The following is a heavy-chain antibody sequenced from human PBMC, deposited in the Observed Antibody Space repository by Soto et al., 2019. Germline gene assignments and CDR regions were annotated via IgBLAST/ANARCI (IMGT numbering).Heavy chain of an antibody. D-gene: IGHD3-16*01. Sequence: EVQLVESGGDLVQPGRSLRLSCAASGFTFDDYAMHWVRQAPGKGLEWVSGISGSGGSTYYADSVKGRFTISRDNSKNTLYLQMNSLRAEDTAVYYCAKDPLTLGLGYWGQGTLVTVSS. V-gene: IGHV3-23*04. CDR3: AKDPLTLGLGY. CDR2: ISGSGGST. J-gene: IGHJ4*02. CDR1: GFTFDDYA.